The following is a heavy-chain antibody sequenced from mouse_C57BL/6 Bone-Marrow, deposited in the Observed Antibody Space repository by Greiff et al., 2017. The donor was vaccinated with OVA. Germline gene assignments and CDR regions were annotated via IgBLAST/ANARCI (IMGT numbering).Heavy chain of an antibody. Sequence: VQLQQPGAELVKPGASVKLSCKASGYTFTSYWMHWVKQRPGQGLEWIGMIHPNSGSTNYNEKFKSKATLTVDKSSSTAYMQLSSLTSEDSAVYYCAPYYYGSSYDYFDYWGQGTTLTVSS. D-gene: IGHD1-1*01. J-gene: IGHJ2*01. CDR1: GYTFTSYW. CDR3: APYYYGSSYDYFDY. V-gene: IGHV1-64*01. CDR2: IHPNSGST.